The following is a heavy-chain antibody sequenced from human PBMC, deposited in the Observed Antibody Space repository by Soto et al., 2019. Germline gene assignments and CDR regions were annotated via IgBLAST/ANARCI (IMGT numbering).Heavy chain of an antibody. CDR3: ARRGAIVGANVGYYYYGMDV. CDR2: IIPIFGTA. Sequence: SVKVSCKASGGTFSSYAISWVRQAPGQGLEWMGGIIPIFGTANYAQKFQGRVTITADKSTSTAYMELSSLRSEDTAVYYCARRGAIVGANVGYYYYGMDVWGQGTKVTVSS. V-gene: IGHV1-69*06. CDR1: GGTFSSYA. D-gene: IGHD1-26*01. J-gene: IGHJ6*02.